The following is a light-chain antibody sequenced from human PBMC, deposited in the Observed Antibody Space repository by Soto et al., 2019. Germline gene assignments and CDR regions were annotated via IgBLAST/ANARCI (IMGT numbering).Light chain of an antibody. CDR1: QTVTSSY. J-gene: IGKJ2*01. CDR3: QQYGSLPPYT. CDR2: AAS. Sequence: ENVLTQSPDTLSLSPGERATLSCRASQTVTSSYLAWYQHKPGQAPRLLISAASSRATGIPDRFSGSGSGTHFTLTISRLEPEDFAVYYCQQYGSLPPYTFGQGTKLEIK. V-gene: IGKV3-20*01.